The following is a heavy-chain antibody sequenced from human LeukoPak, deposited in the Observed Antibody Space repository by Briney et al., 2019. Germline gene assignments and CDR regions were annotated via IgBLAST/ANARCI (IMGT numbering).Heavy chain of an antibody. Sequence: GGSLRLSCAASGFTFRTYSIHWVRQAPGKGLEWVTVVSADGRTQLDSDFVKGRFTVSRDNSLNTLHLQMNSLKTEDTAVYYCASLNYWGQGTLVTVSS. CDR2: VSADGRTQ. CDR1: GFTFRTYS. J-gene: IGHJ4*02. CDR3: ASLNY. V-gene: IGHV3-30*03.